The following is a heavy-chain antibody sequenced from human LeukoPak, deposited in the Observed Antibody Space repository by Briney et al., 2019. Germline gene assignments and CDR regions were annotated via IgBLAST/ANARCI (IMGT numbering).Heavy chain of an antibody. J-gene: IGHJ4*02. D-gene: IGHD3-22*01. CDR2: ISSSSSTI. CDR3: ATKPKNSSGHTIDY. V-gene: IGHV3-48*04. Sequence: GGSRRLSVAPSGLPFSSYSMNWVRQAPGKGLEWVSYISSSSSTIYYADSVKGRFTISRDNAKNSLYLQMNSLRAEDTAVYYCATKPKNSSGHTIDYWGQGTLVTVSS. CDR1: GLPFSSYS.